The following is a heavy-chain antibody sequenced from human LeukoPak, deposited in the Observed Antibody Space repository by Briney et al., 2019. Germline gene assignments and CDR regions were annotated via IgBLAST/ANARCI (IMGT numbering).Heavy chain of an antibody. D-gene: IGHD4-11*01. V-gene: IGHV3-13*01. J-gene: IGHJ6*03. CDR3: ARMRLGQYYMDV. CDR2: IGTAGDT. Sequence: GGSLGLSCAASGFTFSRYDMHWVRQATGKGLEWVSAIGTAGDTFYPGSVKGRLTISRENAENSLYLQMNSLRAGDTAVYYCARMRLGQYYMDVWGKGTTVTISS. CDR1: GFTFSRYD.